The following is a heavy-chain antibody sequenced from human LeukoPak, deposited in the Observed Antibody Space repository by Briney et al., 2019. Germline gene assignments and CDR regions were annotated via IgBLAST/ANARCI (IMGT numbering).Heavy chain of an antibody. V-gene: IGHV1-2*02. CDR3: ARDPMIVVVITPTGSFDP. CDR1: GYTFTVYY. Sequence: ASLKPSCKASGYTFTVYYMHWVRQAPGQGLEWMGWINPNSGGTNYAQKFQGRVTRTRDTSISTAYMQLSRLRSDDTAVYYCARDPMIVVVITPTGSFDPWGQGSLVTVPS. CDR2: INPNSGGT. J-gene: IGHJ5*02. D-gene: IGHD3-22*01.